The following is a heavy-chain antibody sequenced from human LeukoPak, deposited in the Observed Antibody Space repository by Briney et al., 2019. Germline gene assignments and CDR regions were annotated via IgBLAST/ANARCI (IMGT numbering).Heavy chain of an antibody. CDR2: INPNSGGT. CDR3: AREGLIVAGTFDY. Sequence: GASVKVSCKASGYTFTGYYMHWVRRAPGQGLEWMGWINPNSGGTNYAQKFQGRVTMTRDTSISTAYMELSRLRSDDTAVYYCAREGLIVAGTFDYWGQGTLVTVSS. D-gene: IGHD6-19*01. V-gene: IGHV1-2*02. CDR1: GYTFTGYY. J-gene: IGHJ4*02.